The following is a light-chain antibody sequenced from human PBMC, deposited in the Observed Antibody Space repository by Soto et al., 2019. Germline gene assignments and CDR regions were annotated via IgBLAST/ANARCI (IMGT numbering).Light chain of an antibody. CDR1: QSIGSY. CDR3: QQRSTWPPFS. Sequence: EIVLTQSPATLSLSLGERATLSCRASQSIGSYLAWYQHKLGQPPRLLIYDASNRATGIPVRFSGSGSGTDFTLTISSLEPEDLAVYYCQQRSTWPPFSFGPGTKVDIK. J-gene: IGKJ3*01. CDR2: DAS. V-gene: IGKV3-11*01.